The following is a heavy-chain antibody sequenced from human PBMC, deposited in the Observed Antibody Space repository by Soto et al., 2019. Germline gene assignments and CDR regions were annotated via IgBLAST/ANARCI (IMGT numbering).Heavy chain of an antibody. J-gene: IGHJ6*02. CDR2: ITTYNGNT. V-gene: IGHV1-18*01. Sequence: QVQLVQSGAEVKNPGASVKVSCKASGYTFTRYGIGWARQAPGQGLEWMGWITTYNGNTNYAQNVQGRVTLTTDTYTSTAYMELRSLRSNDTAIYYCAMVDVYVTPSPQDVWGQGTTVIVSS. CDR1: GYTFTRYG. CDR3: AMVDVYVTPSPQDV. D-gene: IGHD3-16*01.